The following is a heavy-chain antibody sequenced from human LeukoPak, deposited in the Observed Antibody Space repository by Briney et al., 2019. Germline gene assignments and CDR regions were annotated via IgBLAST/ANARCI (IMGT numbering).Heavy chain of an antibody. J-gene: IGHJ4*02. D-gene: IGHD3-3*01. V-gene: IGHV3-23*01. CDR3: ADYGVSGVRNNFY. CDR2: ISVASNT. Sequence: GGSLRLSCAASGFSLSNYVMNWVCQAPGKGLEWVSTISVASNTFYADSVKGRFTISRDNSRNTVYLQMTSLRADDTAVYYCADYGVSGVRNNFYWGQGTLVTVSS. CDR1: GFSLSNYV.